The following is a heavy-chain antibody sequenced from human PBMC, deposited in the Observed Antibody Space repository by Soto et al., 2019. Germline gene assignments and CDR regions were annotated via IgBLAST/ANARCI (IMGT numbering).Heavy chain of an antibody. CDR1: GGTFSSYA. CDR2: IIPIFGTA. Sequence: SVKVSCKASGGTFSSYAISWVRQAPGQGLEWMGGIIPIFGTANYAQKFQGRVTITADESTSTAYMELSSLRSEDTAVYYCARVGVGATRDYYGMDVWGQGTTVTVSS. J-gene: IGHJ6*02. D-gene: IGHD1-26*01. CDR3: ARVGVGATRDYYGMDV. V-gene: IGHV1-69*13.